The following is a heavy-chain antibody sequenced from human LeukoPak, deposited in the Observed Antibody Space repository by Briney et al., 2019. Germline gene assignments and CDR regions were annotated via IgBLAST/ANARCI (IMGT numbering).Heavy chain of an antibody. V-gene: IGHV3-23*01. Sequence: PGGSLRLSCAASGFTFSSYAMSWVRQAPGKGLEWVSAISGSGGSTYYADSVKGRFTISRDDSKNTLYLQMNSLRAEDTAVYYCAKAKRMGYYDSSGYYYFGGYFDYWGQGTLVTVSS. D-gene: IGHD3-22*01. J-gene: IGHJ4*02. CDR2: ISGSGGST. CDR1: GFTFSSYA. CDR3: AKAKRMGYYDSSGYYYFGGYFDY.